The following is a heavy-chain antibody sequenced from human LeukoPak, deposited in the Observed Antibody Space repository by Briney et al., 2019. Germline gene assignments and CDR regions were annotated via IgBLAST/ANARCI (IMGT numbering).Heavy chain of an antibody. CDR3: ARAGVNYAHYYYMDV. D-gene: IGHD1-7*01. CDR2: MNPNSANT. Sequence: GASVKVSCKASGYTFTSYDIDWVRQAPGQELEWMGWMNPNSANTGYAQKFQGRVTMTRNTSISTAYMELSSLTSEDTAIYYCARAGVNYAHYYYMDVWGKGTTVTVS. V-gene: IGHV1-8*01. CDR1: GYTFTSYD. J-gene: IGHJ6*03.